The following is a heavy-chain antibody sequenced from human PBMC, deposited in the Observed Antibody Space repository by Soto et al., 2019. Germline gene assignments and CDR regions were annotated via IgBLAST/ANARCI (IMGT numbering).Heavy chain of an antibody. CDR2: ISYDGNNK. CDR1: GFTFSSYA. Sequence: PGGSLRLSCAASGFTFSSYAMHWVRQAPGKGLEWVTVISYDGNNKYYADSVEGRFTISRDNSKNTLYLQMNSLRTEDTGVYYCARSQQTTVTSPLADHWGQGTLVTVSS. J-gene: IGHJ5*02. D-gene: IGHD4-17*01. CDR3: ARSQQTTVTSPLADH. V-gene: IGHV3-30-3*01.